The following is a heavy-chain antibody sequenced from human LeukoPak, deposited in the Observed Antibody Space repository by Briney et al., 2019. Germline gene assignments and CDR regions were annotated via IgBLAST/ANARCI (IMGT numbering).Heavy chain of an antibody. CDR1: GGTFSSYA. CDR2: IIPIFGTA. V-gene: IGHV1-69*13. J-gene: IGHJ5*02. Sequence: SVKVSCKASGGTFSSYAISWVRQAPGQGLEWMGGIIPIFGTANYAQKFQGRVTITADESTSTAYMELSSLRSEDTAVYYCASDRGYSSSWYFPSNWFDPWGQGTLVTVSS. CDR3: ASDRGYSSSWYFPSNWFDP. D-gene: IGHD6-13*01.